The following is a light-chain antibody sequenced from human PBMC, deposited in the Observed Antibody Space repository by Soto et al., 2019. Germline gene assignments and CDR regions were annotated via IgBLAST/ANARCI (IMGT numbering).Light chain of an antibody. Sequence: QSALTQPASVSGSPGQSITISCTGTSSDVGSYNLVSWYQQHPGKAPKLMIYDVTRRPSGVPDRFSGSKSGNTASLTISGLQAEDEADYYCCSYAGSYIWIFGGGTQLTVL. CDR1: SSDVGSYNL. V-gene: IGLV2-23*02. CDR2: DVT. J-gene: IGLJ3*02. CDR3: CSYAGSYIWI.